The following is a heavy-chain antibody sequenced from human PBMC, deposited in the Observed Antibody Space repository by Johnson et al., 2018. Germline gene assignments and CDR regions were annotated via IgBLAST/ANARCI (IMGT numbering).Heavy chain of an antibody. V-gene: IGHV3-9*01. Sequence: VQLVESGGGLVQPGRSLRLSCAASGFTFDDYAMHWVRQAPGQGLEWVSGISWTSGSIGYADPVKGRFTISRDNSKNPLYLHMNSLRAEDTAVYYCARDRRLAAAGRVYYYDYYGMDVWGQGTTVTVSS. J-gene: IGHJ6*02. D-gene: IGHD6-13*01. CDR3: ARDRRLAAAGRVYYYDYYGMDV. CDR2: ISWTSGSI. CDR1: GFTFDDYA.